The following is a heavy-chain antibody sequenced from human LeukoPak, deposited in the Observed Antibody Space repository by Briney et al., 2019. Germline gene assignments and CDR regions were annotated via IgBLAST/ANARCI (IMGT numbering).Heavy chain of an antibody. V-gene: IGHV4-59*03. CDR3: TKNAGRGWPSDL. D-gene: IGHD3-10*01. CDR1: GASISASY. J-gene: IGHJ5*02. Sequence: PSETLSLTCTVSGASISASYWSWIRQSPGKGLEWIGYIYYTGISKYNPSLTSRVTISLDTTKNEVSLRLTSVTAADTAVYYCTKNAGRGWPSDLWGQGTLVTVSS. CDR2: IYYTGIS.